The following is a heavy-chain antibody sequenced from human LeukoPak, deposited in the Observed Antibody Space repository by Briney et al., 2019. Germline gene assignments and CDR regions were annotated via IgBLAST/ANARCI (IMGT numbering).Heavy chain of an antibody. J-gene: IGHJ4*02. CDR1: GFTFTTYA. V-gene: IGHV3-30-3*01. D-gene: IGHD7-27*01. Sequence: GGSLRLSCTASGFTFTTYAMPWVRQAPGKGLEWVAVISYDGSNKYYADSVKGRFTISRDNSKNTLYLQMNSLRAEDTAVFYCARGSNWGPRVYYFDYWGQGTLVTVSS. CDR3: ARGSNWGPRVYYFDY. CDR2: ISYDGSNK.